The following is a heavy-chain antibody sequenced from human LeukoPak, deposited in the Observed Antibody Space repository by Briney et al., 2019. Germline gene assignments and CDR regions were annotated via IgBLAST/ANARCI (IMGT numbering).Heavy chain of an antibody. Sequence: GASVKVSCKASGYTFTSYAMHWVRQAPGQRLEWMGWINAGNGNTKYSQKFQGRVTITRDTSASTAYMELSSLRSEDTAVYYCARGRDGYRVSDYWGQGTLVTVSS. CDR3: ARGRDGYRVSDY. V-gene: IGHV1-3*01. D-gene: IGHD5-24*01. J-gene: IGHJ4*02. CDR2: INAGNGNT. CDR1: GYTFTSYA.